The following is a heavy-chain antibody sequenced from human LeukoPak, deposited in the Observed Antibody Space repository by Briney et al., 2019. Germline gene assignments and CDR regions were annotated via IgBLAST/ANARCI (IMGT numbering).Heavy chain of an antibody. CDR2: INTNTGNP. CDR1: GYTFTRYA. V-gene: IGHV7-4-1*02. CDR3: ARTPDKYYYGSGSYLGY. D-gene: IGHD3-10*01. Sequence: GASVKVSCKASGYTFTRYAMNWVRQAPGQGLEWMGWINTNTGNPTYAQGFTGRFVFSLDTSVSTAYLQISSLKAEDTAVYYCARTPDKYYYGSGSYLGYWGQGTLVTVSS. J-gene: IGHJ4*02.